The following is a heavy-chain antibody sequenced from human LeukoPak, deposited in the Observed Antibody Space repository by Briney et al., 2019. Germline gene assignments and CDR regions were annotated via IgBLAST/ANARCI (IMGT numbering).Heavy chain of an antibody. J-gene: IGHJ4*02. V-gene: IGHV5-51*01. CDR1: GYTFTNYW. Sequence: PGESLKISCKGSGYTFTNYWIGRVRQMPGKGLEWMGIVHPGDSDIRYNPSFEGQVTISADKSTTTAYLQWTSLKASDSAMYFCARDMNNGLLPDYWGQGTLVTVSS. CDR2: VHPGDSDI. CDR3: ARDMNNGLLPDY. D-gene: IGHD2-21*02.